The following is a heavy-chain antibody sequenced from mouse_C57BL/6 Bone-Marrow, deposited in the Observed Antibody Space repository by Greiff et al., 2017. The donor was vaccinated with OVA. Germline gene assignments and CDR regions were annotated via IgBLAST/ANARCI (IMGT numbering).Heavy chain of an antibody. CDR1: GYTFTSYW. CDR2: IHPSDSDT. CDR3: AILDGPPRYFDY. D-gene: IGHD2-3*01. J-gene: IGHJ2*01. V-gene: IGHV1-74*01. Sequence: QVHVKQPGAELVKPGASVKVSCKASGYTFTSYWMHWVKQRPGQGLEWIGRIHPSDSDTNYNQKFKGKATLTVDKSSSTAYMQLSSLTSEDSAVYYCAILDGPPRYFDYWGQGTTLTVSS.